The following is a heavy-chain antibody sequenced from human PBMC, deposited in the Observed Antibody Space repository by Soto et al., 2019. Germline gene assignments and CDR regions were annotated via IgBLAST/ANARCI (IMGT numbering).Heavy chain of an antibody. Sequence: AVKVSCKASGYTFTSYGISWVRQAPGQGLEWMGWISAYNGNTNYAQKLQGRVTMTTDTSTSTAYMELRSLRSDDTAVYYCARGLVAPSLIQVERYRMDVWGQGNNVTVYS. J-gene: IGHJ6*02. CDR3: ARGLVAPSLIQVERYRMDV. D-gene: IGHD1-1*01. V-gene: IGHV1-18*01. CDR1: GYTFTSYG. CDR2: ISAYNGNT.